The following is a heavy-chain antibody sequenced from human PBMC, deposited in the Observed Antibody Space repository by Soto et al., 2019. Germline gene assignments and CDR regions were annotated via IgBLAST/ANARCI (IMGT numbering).Heavy chain of an antibody. D-gene: IGHD2-8*01. V-gene: IGHV1-8*01. J-gene: IGHJ3*02. CDR2: MNPNSGNT. CDR1: GSSFPSYD. Sequence: ASVKVSCKASGSSFPSYDINWVRQATGQGHERKGWMNPNSGNTGYAQKYQGRVTMTRNTSISTAYMELSSLRSEDTAAYYCSRVFSLPCCSNCICYSRDVYDIWGQGTMVTGSS. CDR3: SRVFSLPCCSNCICYSRDVYDI.